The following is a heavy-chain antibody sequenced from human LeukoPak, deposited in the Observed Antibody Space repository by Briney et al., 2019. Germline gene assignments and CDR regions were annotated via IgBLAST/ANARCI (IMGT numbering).Heavy chain of an antibody. CDR1: VGSISSYY. V-gene: IGHV4-59*01. Sequence: SETLSLTCTVSVGSISSYYWSWIRQPPGKGLEWIGDIYYSGSSNYNPSLKSRVTISLDTCKNQFSLKLSSVTAADPAVYYCARTYCGGDCPFDYWGQGTLVTVSS. D-gene: IGHD2-21*02. CDR3: ARTYCGGDCPFDY. CDR2: IYYSGSS. J-gene: IGHJ4*02.